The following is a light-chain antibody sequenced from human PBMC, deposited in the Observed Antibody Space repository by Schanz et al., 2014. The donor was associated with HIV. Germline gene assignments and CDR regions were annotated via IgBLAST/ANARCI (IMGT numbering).Light chain of an antibody. CDR3: GTWDSNLNDWL. CDR2: DSR. J-gene: IGLJ3*02. Sequence: QSVFTQPPSVSAAPGQKVTISCSGSDSNIGSNYVAWYQQLPGTAPKLLIHDSRKRPSEIPDRFSGSKSGTSATLGITGLQTGDEADYYCGTWDSNLNDWLFGGGTKLTVL. CDR1: DSNIGSNY. V-gene: IGLV1-51*01.